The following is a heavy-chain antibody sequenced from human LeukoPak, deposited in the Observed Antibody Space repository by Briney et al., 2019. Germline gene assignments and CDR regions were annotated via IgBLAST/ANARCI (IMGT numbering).Heavy chain of an antibody. CDR2: ISYDGSNE. CDR1: GFTFSSYV. V-gene: IGHV3-30*04. CDR3: ANSSSWVLDD. D-gene: IGHD6-6*01. Sequence: GGSLRLSCAASGFTFSSYVMHWVRQAPGKGLEWVAIISYDGSNEYYADSVKGRFTISRDNPKNTLYLQMNSLRAEDTAVYYCANSSSWVLDDWGQGTLVTVSS. J-gene: IGHJ4*02.